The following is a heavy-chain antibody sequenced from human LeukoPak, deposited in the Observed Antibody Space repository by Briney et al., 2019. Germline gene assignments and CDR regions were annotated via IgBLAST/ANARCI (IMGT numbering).Heavy chain of an antibody. J-gene: IGHJ5*02. Sequence: SETLSLTCTVSGGSISSYYWSWIRQPPGKGLEWIGYIYYSGSTNYNPSHKSRVTISVDTSKNQFSLKLSSVTAADTAVYYCARSRGSGSYWANWFDPWGQGTLVTVSS. CDR3: ARSRGSGSYWANWFDP. D-gene: IGHD3-10*01. CDR1: GGSISSYY. V-gene: IGHV4-59*01. CDR2: IYYSGST.